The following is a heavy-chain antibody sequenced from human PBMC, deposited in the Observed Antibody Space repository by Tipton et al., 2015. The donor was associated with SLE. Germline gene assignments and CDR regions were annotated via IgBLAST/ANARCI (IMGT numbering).Heavy chain of an antibody. J-gene: IGHJ4*02. CDR1: GGSFSGYY. V-gene: IGHV4-34*01. CDR3: ARTYSSGWYFYFDY. D-gene: IGHD6-19*01. Sequence: TLSLTCAVYGGSFSGYYWSWIRQPPEKGLEWIGEINHSGSTNYNPSLKSRVTISVDTSKNQFSLKLSSVTAADTAVYYCARTYSSGWYFYFDYWGQGTLVTVSS. CDR2: INHSGST.